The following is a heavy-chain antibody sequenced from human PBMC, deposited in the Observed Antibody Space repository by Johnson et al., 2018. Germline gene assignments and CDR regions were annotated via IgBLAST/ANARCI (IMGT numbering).Heavy chain of an antibody. CDR1: GFTFSSFG. Sequence: QVQLVEAGGGVVQPGKSLRLCCVGTGFTFSSFGMHWVRQAPGKGLEWVAAIEHDGRYKYYAGSVKGRFNISRDRSKNTLYLQMNSLRVEDTAVYYCARDHYSSQLRDYWGQGTLVTVSS. V-gene: IGHV3-30*03. D-gene: IGHD6-13*01. J-gene: IGHJ4*02. CDR2: IEHDGRYK. CDR3: ARDHYSSQLRDY.